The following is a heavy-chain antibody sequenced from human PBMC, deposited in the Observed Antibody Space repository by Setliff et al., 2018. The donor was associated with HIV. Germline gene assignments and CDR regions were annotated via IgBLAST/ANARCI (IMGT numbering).Heavy chain of an antibody. J-gene: IGHJ4*02. V-gene: IGHV3-23*01. CDR1: GFTFSSYA. CDR2: ISGSGGST. Sequence: GGSLRLSCAASGFTFSSYAMSWVRQAPGKGLEWVSAISGSGGSTYYADSVKGRSTISRDNSKNTLYLQMNSLRAEDTAVYYCAKKTAAYTSGSWLHYWGQGTLVTVSS. CDR3: AKKTAAYTSGSWLHY. D-gene: IGHD3-10*01.